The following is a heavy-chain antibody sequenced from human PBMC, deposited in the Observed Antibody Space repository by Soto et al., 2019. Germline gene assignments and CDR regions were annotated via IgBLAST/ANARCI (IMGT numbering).Heavy chain of an antibody. V-gene: IGHV4-31*03. D-gene: IGHD6-13*01. J-gene: IGHJ1*01. CDR3: ASRIAAAGAEYFQH. CDR1: GGSISSGGYY. Sequence: QVQLQESGPGLVKPSQTLSLTCTVSGGSISSGGYYWSWIRQHPGKGLEWIGYIYYSGSTYYNPSLKSRVTIPVDTSKNQFSLKLSSVTAADTAVYYCASRIAAAGAEYFQHWGQGTLVTVSS. CDR2: IYYSGST.